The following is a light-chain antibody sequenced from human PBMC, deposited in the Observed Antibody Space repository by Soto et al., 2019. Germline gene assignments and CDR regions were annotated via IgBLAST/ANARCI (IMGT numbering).Light chain of an antibody. J-gene: IGLJ2*01. CDR3: QTWDTGIRV. V-gene: IGLV4-69*01. CDR2: LNSDGSH. Sequence: QPVLTQSPSASASLGASVKLTCTLSSGHSNYVIAWHQQQPEKVPRYLMKLNSDGSHSKGDGIPDRFSGSSSGPERYLTISRLQSEDEADYYCQTWDTGIRVFGGGTKVTV. CDR1: SGHSNYV.